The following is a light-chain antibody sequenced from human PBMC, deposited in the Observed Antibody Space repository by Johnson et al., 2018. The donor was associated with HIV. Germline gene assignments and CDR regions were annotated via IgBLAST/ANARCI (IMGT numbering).Light chain of an antibody. J-gene: IGLJ1*01. Sequence: QSVLTQPPSVSAAPGQKVTISCSGSSSNIGNNYVSWYQQLPGTAPKLLIYENNKRPSGIPDRFSGSKSGTSATLGITGLQTGDEADYYCGTWASSLSASYFFGTGTKATVL. CDR1: SSNIGNNY. CDR3: GTWASSLSASYF. V-gene: IGLV1-51*02. CDR2: ENN.